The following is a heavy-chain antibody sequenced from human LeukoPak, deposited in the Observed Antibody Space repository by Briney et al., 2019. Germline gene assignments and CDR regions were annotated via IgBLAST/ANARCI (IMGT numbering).Heavy chain of an antibody. V-gene: IGHV4-4*07. CDR1: GGSISSYY. D-gene: IGHD3-3*01. CDR3: AREPYYDFWSGYAASYYFDY. CDR2: IYTSGSS. J-gene: IGHJ4*02. Sequence: SETLSLTCTVSGGSISSYYWSWIRQPAGKGLEWIGRIYTSGSSNYNPSLKSRVTMSVDTSKNQFSLKLSSVTAADTAVYYCAREPYYDFWSGYAASYYFDYWGQGTLVTVSS.